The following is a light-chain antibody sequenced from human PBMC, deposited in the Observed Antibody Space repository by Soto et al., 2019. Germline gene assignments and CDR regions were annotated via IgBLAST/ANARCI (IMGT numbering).Light chain of an antibody. CDR2: GAS. CDR1: QNVGNN. CDR3: QQYSNWPRT. V-gene: IGKV3-15*01. J-gene: IGKJ1*01. Sequence: EIVMTQSPATLSVSPGERVTLSCRASQNVGNNLAWYQQKPGQAPRLLVYGASTRAAGISVIFSGSGSGTEFSLIISRLQSEDLAVYYCQQYSNWPRTFGQGTKVDI.